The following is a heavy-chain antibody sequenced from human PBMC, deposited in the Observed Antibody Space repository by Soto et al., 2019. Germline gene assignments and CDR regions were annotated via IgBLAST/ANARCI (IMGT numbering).Heavy chain of an antibody. V-gene: IGHV3-23*01. D-gene: IGHD6-19*01. CDR3: AKSGDSAGWGIDF. CDR1: GFTFSSYA. J-gene: IGHJ4*02. CDR2: TSGSGGDV. Sequence: EVQLLESGGGLVQPGGSLRLSCAASGFTFSSYAMSWVRQAPGKGLEWVSSTSGSGGDVYHAGSVKGRFTISRDNSKNTLYLQMNSLSDEDTAVYYCAKSGDSAGWGIDFWGQGTLVTVSS.